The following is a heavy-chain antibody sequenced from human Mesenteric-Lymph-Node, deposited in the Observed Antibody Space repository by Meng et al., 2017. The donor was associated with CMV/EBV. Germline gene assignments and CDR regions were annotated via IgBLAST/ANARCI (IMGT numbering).Heavy chain of an antibody. Sequence: GESLKISCAASGFTFDDYGMSWVRQAPGKGLEWVSGINWNGGSTGYADSVKGRFTISRDNAKNSLYLQMNSLRVEDTAVYYCARDLWRPGDYFDYWGQGTLVTVSS. V-gene: IGHV3-20*04. J-gene: IGHJ4*02. CDR3: ARDLWRPGDYFDY. D-gene: IGHD2-21*01. CDR2: INWNGGST. CDR1: GFTFDDYG.